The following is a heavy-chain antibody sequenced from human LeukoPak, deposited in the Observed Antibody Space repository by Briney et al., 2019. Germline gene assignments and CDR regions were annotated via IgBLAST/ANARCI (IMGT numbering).Heavy chain of an antibody. CDR2: IGGDGIA. CDR3: AKDRANWAIDD. D-gene: IGHD3-16*01. V-gene: IGHV3-69-1*01. Sequence: GGSLRLSCVASGFTFTDHPMNWVRQAPGKGLEWISYIGGDGIAFYADSVKGRFTASKDDARESMYLQMNSLRVEDTAVYYCAKDRANWAIDDWGQGTQVTVSS. CDR1: GFTFTDHP. J-gene: IGHJ4*02.